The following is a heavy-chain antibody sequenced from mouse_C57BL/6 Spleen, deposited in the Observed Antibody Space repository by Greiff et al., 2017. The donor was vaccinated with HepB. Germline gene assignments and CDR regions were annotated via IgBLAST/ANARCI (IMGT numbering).Heavy chain of an antibody. CDR2: IYPGDGDT. D-gene: IGHD1-1*01. Sequence: VQLQQSGAELVKPGASVKISCKASGYAFSSYWMNWVKQRPGKGLEWIGQIYPGDGDTNYNGKFKGKATLTADKSSSTAYMQLSSLTSEDSAVYFCARSNWDYGSSYRVDYWGQGTTLTVSS. J-gene: IGHJ2*01. CDR3: ARSNWDYGSSYRVDY. V-gene: IGHV1-80*01. CDR1: GYAFSSYW.